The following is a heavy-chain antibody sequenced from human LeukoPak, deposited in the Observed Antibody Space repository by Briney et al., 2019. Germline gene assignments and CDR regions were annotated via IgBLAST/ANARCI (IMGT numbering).Heavy chain of an antibody. CDR3: ASMLGSGSGTYLFDF. D-gene: IGHD3-10*01. J-gene: IGHJ4*02. V-gene: IGHV4-39*01. CDR1: GFTFSSYA. Sequence: GSLRLSCAASGFTFSSYAMSWVRQAPGRGLGWIGSIYYSGSTYNNPSLKSRVTISVDTSKNQFSLKLSSVTAADTAVYYCASMLGSGSGTYLFDFWGQGTLVTVSS. CDR2: IYYSGST.